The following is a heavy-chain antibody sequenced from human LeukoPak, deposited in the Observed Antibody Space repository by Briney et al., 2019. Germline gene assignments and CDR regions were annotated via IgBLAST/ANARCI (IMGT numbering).Heavy chain of an antibody. CDR3: ARDRLPGGRRYEADY. V-gene: IGHV3-21*01. Sequence: GGSLRLSCAASGFTFGSYSMNWVRQAPGKGLEWVSSISSSSSYIYYADSVKGRFTISRDNAKNSLYLQMNSLRAEDTAVYYCARDRLPGGRRYEADYWGQGTLVTVSS. CDR1: GFTFGSYS. J-gene: IGHJ4*02. CDR2: ISSSSSYI. D-gene: IGHD2-2*01.